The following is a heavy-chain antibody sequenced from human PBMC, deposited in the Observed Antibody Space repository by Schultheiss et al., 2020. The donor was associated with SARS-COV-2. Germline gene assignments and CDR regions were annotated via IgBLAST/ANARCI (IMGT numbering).Heavy chain of an antibody. CDR2: INPNSGGT. CDR3: ARVRIVVVPAAMGYYYYGMDV. D-gene: IGHD2-2*01. V-gene: IGHV1-2*06. CDR1: GYTFTGYY. Sequence: ASVKVSCKASGYTFTGYYMHWVRQAPGQGLEWMGRINPNSGGTNYAQKFQGRVTMTRDTSISTAYMELSRLGSDDTAVYYCARVRIVVVPAAMGYYYYGMDVWGQGATVTVSS. J-gene: IGHJ6*02.